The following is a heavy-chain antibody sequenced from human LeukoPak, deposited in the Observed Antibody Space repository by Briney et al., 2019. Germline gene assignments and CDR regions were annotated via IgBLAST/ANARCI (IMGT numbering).Heavy chain of an antibody. CDR2: ISSSSSYI. V-gene: IGHV3-21*04. D-gene: IGHD4-17*01. J-gene: IGHJ4*02. CDR1: GFTFSSYS. CDR3: AKDGGWDDYGDFSPLDY. Sequence: GGSLRLSCAASGFTFSSYSMNWVRQAPGKGLEWVSSISSSSSYIYYADSVKGRFTISRDNSKNTLYLQMNSLRAEDTAVYYCAKDGGWDDYGDFSPLDYWGQGTLVTVSS.